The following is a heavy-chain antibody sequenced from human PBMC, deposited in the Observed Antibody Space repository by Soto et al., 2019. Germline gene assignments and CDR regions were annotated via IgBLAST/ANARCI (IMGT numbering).Heavy chain of an antibody. CDR1: GVPFSDYY. CDR2: INHSGST. V-gene: IGHV4-34*01. D-gene: IGHD6-6*01. Sequence: QILLQQWGAGLLKPSETLSLTCAVYGVPFSDYYWSWIRQPPGKGLEWIGEINHSGSTNYNPSLKSRVTISVDTSKNQFSLKLSSVTAADTAVYYCARTSRFDYWGQGTLVTVSS. J-gene: IGHJ4*02. CDR3: ARTSRFDY.